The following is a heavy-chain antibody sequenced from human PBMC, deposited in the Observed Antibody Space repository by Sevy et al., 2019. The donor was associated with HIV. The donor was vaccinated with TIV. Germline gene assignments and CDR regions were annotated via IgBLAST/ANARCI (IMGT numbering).Heavy chain of an antibody. CDR3: VRDKEVGASILDY. Sequence: GGSLRLSCAAFGFNFRNSWMAWVRQTPGKGLEFLADIKQDGYETYYVDSVKGRFTISRDNAKNSLHLQMSSLRAEDTAIYFCVRDKEVGASILDYWGQGTPVTVSS. J-gene: IGHJ4*02. CDR1: GFNFRNSW. V-gene: IGHV3-7*03. CDR2: IKQDGYET. D-gene: IGHD1-26*01.